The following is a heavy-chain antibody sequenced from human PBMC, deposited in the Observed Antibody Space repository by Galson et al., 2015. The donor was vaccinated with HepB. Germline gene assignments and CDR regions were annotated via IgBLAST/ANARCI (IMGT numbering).Heavy chain of an antibody. CDR1: GVTFSNFA. CDR3: ARPNMDHEGSYCFDY. Sequence: SVKVSCKASGVTFSNFAISWVRQAPGQGLEWMGSIIPMFGVLHLARKFQGRVTMTADAPTNTAYMELSSLRSEDTAVYFCARPNMDHEGSYCFDYWGRGTPVTVSS. CDR2: IIPMFGVL. J-gene: IGHJ4*02. V-gene: IGHV1-69*13. D-gene: IGHD3-10*01.